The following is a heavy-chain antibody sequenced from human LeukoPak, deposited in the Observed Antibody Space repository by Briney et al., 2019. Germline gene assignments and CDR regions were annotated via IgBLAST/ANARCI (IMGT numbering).Heavy chain of an antibody. CDR2: MNPNSGNT. CDR1: GYTFTNYD. J-gene: IGHJ4*02. CDR3: ARSLRGWYKDY. V-gene: IGHV1-8*01. Sequence: ASVRVSCKASGYTFTNYDINWVRQATGQGLEWMGWMNPNSGNTAYAQKFQGRITMTRDTSINTIYMELSSLRSEDTAVYYCARSLRGWYKDYWGQGTLVTVSS. D-gene: IGHD6-19*01.